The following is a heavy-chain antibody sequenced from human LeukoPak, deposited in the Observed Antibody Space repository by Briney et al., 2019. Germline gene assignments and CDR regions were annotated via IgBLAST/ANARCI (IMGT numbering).Heavy chain of an antibody. Sequence: SETLSLTCTVSGGAISSGRFFWSWIRQPAGQGLEWLGRMFSQGGINYNPSLMSRVTISVGTSETQFSLKLDSVTASDTAMYYCARDRVQLGHNWFDPWGQGTLVTVSS. CDR2: MFSQGGI. D-gene: IGHD5-18*01. V-gene: IGHV4-61*02. CDR3: ARDRVQLGHNWFDP. CDR1: GGAISSGRFF. J-gene: IGHJ5*02.